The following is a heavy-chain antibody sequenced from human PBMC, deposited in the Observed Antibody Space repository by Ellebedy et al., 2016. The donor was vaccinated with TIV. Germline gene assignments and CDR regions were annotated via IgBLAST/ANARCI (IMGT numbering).Heavy chain of an antibody. V-gene: IGHV3-7*04. CDR3: AGAWE. J-gene: IGHJ4*02. CDR2: INPDGSEI. Sequence: PGGSLRLSCAPSGFTFSQYWMSWLRQTPGKRPEWLANINPDGSEIHYLDSVKGRFTISRDNDKNSLSLQLNSLRAEDTAIYYCAGAWEWGQGTLVTVSS. D-gene: IGHD1-26*01. CDR1: GFTFSQYW.